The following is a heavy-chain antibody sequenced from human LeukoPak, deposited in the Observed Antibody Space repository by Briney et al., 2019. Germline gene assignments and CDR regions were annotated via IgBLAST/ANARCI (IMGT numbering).Heavy chain of an antibody. CDR3: ARDVYGSAFDY. D-gene: IGHD3-10*01. CDR2: IYYSGNT. J-gene: IGHJ4*02. CDR1: GDSISSGDYY. Sequence: PSETLSLTCTVSGDSISSGDYYWSWIRQPPGKGLEWIGYIYYSGNTYYNPSLKSRVSISVDTSKNQFSLKLSSVTAADTAVYYCARDVYGSAFDYWGQGTLVTVSS. V-gene: IGHV4-30-4*01.